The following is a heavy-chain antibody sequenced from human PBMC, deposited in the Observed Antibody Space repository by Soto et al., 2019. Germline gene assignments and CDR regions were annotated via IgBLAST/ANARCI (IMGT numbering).Heavy chain of an antibody. CDR2: INPSGGTT. J-gene: IGHJ4*02. V-gene: IGHV1-46*01. CDR1: GYTFTSYY. Sequence: QVQLVQSGAEVKKPGASVKVSCKASGYTFTSYYMHWVRQAPGQGLERMGIINPSGGTTSYAQKFQGRVTMTRDTSTSTVYMELSSLRSEDTAVYYCARSAAAGAFDYWGQGTLVTVSS. D-gene: IGHD6-13*01. CDR3: ARSAAAGAFDY.